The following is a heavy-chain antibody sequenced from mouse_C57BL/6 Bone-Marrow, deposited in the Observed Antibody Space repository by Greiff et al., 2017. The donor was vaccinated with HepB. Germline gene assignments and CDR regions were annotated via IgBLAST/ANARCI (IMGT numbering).Heavy chain of an antibody. CDR3: ARSAHYGGNAMDY. CDR1: GYTFTDYY. D-gene: IGHD1-1*02. CDR2: IYPGSGNT. V-gene: IGHV1-76*01. J-gene: IGHJ4*01. Sequence: QLQQSGAELVRPGASVKLSCKASGYTFTDYYINWVKQRPGQGLEWIARIYPGSGNTYYNEKFKGKATLTAEKSSSTAYMQLSSLTSEDSAVYFCARSAHYGGNAMDYWGQGTSVTVSS.